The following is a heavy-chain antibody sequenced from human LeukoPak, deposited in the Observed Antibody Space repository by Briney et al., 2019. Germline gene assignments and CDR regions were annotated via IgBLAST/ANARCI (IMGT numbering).Heavy chain of an antibody. Sequence: GGSLRLSCAASGFTFSSYSMNWVRQAPGKGLEWVSSISSSSSYIYYANSGKGRFTISRDNAKNSLYLQMNSLRAEDTAVYYCARAGRVAVAGTYYYYYYMDVWGKGTTVTVSS. D-gene: IGHD6-19*01. J-gene: IGHJ6*03. V-gene: IGHV3-21*01. CDR2: ISSSSSYI. CDR3: ARAGRVAVAGTYYYYYYMDV. CDR1: GFTFSSYS.